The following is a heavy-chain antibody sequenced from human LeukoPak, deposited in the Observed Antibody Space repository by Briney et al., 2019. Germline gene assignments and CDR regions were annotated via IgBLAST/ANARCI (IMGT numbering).Heavy chain of an antibody. D-gene: IGHD3-22*01. J-gene: IGHJ4*02. CDR3: ARGENYYDSSGYAL. CDR2: ISWNSGSI. V-gene: IGHV3-9*01. Sequence: SLRLSCAASGFTFDDYAMHWVRQAPGKGLEWVSGISWNSGSIGYADSVKGRFTISRDNAKNSLYLQMNSLRSEDTAVYYCARGENYYDSSGYALWGQGTLVTVSS. CDR1: GFTFDDYA.